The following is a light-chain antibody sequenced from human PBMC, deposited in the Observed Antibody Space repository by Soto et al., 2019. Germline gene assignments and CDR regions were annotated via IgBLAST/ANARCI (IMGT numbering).Light chain of an antibody. CDR2: AAS. CDR3: QHSYSTPQYA. J-gene: IGKJ2*01. V-gene: IGKV1-39*01. Sequence: DIQMTQSPSSLSASVGDRVTITCRARQSIGYYLTWYQQKPGTAPKLLIYAASSLQSGVPSRLRGSGCGTDFTLNISTLQPEDFAKYYCQHSYSTPQYACGQGTVLEIK. CDR1: QSIGYY.